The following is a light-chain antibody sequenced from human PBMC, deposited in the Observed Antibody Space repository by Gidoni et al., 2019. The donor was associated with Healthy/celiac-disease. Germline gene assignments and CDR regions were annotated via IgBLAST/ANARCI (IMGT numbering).Light chain of an antibody. J-gene: IGKJ3*01. V-gene: IGKV1-5*01. CDR3: QQYNSYSGFT. Sequence: DIQMTQSPSTLSASVGDRVTITCRASQSISSCLAWYQQKPGKAPKLLIYDASSLESGGPSRFSGSGSGTEFTRTISSLQPDDFETYYCQQYNSYSGFTFGPGTKVDIK. CDR2: DAS. CDR1: QSISSC.